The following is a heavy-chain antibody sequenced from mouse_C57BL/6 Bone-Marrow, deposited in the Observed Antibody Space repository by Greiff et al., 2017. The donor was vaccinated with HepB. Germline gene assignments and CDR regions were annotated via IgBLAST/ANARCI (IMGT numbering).Heavy chain of an antibody. CDR3: ARHPTIYYYAMDY. V-gene: IGHV5-6*02. Sequence: DVMLVESGGDLVKPGGSLKLSCAASGFTFSSYGMSWVRQTPDKRLEWVATISSGGSYTYYPDSVKGRFTISSDNAKNTLYLQMSSLKSEDTAMYYCARHPTIYYYAMDYWGQGTSVTVSS. CDR2: ISSGGSYT. J-gene: IGHJ4*01. CDR1: GFTFSSYG. D-gene: IGHD2-10*01.